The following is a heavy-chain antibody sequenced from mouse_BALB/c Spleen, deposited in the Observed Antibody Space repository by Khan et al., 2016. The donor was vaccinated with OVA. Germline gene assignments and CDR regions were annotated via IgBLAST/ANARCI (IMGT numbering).Heavy chain of an antibody. CDR1: GYSITSGYG. J-gene: IGHJ2*01. D-gene: IGHD1-2*01. Sequence: EVQLVESGPGLVKPSQSLSLTCTVTGYSITSGYGWNWIRQFPGNKLEWMGYISYSGSTNYNPSLQSRISITRETSKNQFFLQLNSVTTEDTATYYCARTARIKYWGQGTTLTVSS. CDR2: ISYSGST. CDR3: ARTARIKY. V-gene: IGHV3-2*02.